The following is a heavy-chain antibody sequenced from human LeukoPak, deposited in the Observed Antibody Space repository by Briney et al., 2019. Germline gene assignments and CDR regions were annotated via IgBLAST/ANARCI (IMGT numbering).Heavy chain of an antibody. D-gene: IGHD3-3*01. CDR3: AREMAIFGVDGYDAFDI. J-gene: IGHJ3*02. Sequence: SETLSLTCTVSGGPISSGSYYWSWIRQPAGKGLEWIGRIYTSGSTNYNPSLKSRVTISVDTSKNQFSLKLSSVTAADTAVYYCAREMAIFGVDGYDAFDIWGQGTMVTVSS. V-gene: IGHV4-61*02. CDR1: GGPISSGSYY. CDR2: IYTSGST.